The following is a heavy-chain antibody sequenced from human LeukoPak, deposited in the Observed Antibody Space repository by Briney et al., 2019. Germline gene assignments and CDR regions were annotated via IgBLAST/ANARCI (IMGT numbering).Heavy chain of an antibody. CDR3: ARDKRKGIVGSTKSYFDY. V-gene: IGHV3-11*04. J-gene: IGHJ4*02. CDR2: ISSSVTTV. D-gene: IGHD1-26*01. Sequence: GGSLRLSCAASGFTFRDYYMAWIRKAPGKGPEWVSHISSSVTTVYYADSVRGRFTLSRDNAKNSVSLQMNSLRAEDTAVYYCARDKRKGIVGSTKSYFDYWGQGTLVTVSS. CDR1: GFTFRDYY.